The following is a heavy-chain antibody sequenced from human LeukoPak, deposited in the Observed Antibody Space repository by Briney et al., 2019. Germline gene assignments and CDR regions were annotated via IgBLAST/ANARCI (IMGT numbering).Heavy chain of an antibody. CDR1: GGSISSSSYY. CDR2: IYYSGST. J-gene: IGHJ6*03. D-gene: IGHD3-3*01. V-gene: IGHV4-39*07. CDR3: ARHGDYYYYYMDV. Sequence: SETLSLTCTVSGGSISSSSYYWGWIRQPPGKGLEWIGSIYYSGSTYYNPSLKSRVTISVDTSKNQFSLKVRSVTAADTAVYYCARHGDYYYYYMDVWGKGTTVTISS.